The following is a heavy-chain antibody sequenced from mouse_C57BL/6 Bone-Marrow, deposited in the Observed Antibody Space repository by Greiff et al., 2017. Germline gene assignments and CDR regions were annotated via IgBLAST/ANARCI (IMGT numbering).Heavy chain of an antibody. CDR3: ARPYYSNYWYFDV. CDR1: GYTFTSYW. V-gene: IGHV1-55*01. J-gene: IGHJ1*03. CDR2: IYPGSGST. Sequence: QVQLKQPGAELVKPGASVKMSCKASGYTFTSYWITWVKQRPGQGLEWIGEIYPGSGSTNYNEKFKGKATLTVDTSSSTAYMQLSSLTSEDSAVYYCARPYYSNYWYFDVWGTGTTVTVTA. D-gene: IGHD2-5*01.